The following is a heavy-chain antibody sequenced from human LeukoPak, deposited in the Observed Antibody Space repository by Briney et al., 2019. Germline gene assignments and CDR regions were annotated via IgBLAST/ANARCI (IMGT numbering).Heavy chain of an antibody. J-gene: IGHJ4*02. CDR3: AKAAPLYGDELRGGFDY. V-gene: IGHV3-23*01. CDR1: GFTFSSYA. CDR2: ITGSGGTT. D-gene: IGHD4-17*01. Sequence: GGSLRLSCASSGFTFSSYAVTWVRQAPGKGLEWVSAITGSGGTTYYADSVKGRFTISRDNSKNTLYLQMNSLRAEDTAVYYCAKAAPLYGDELRGGFDYWGQGTLVTVSS.